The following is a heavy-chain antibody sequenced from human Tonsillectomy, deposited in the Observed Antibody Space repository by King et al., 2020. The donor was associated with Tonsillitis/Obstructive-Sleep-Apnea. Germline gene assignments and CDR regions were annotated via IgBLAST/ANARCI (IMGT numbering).Heavy chain of an antibody. D-gene: IGHD2-8*01. CDR3: TTGYCTNGVCYSPDY. CDR2: IKSKTDGGTT. J-gene: IGHJ4*02. V-gene: IGHV3-15*01. Sequence: VQLVESGGGLVKPGGSLRLSCAASGFTFSNAWMSWVRQAPGKGLEWVGRIKSKTDGGTTDYAAPVKGRFTISRDHSKNTLYLQMNSLKTEDTAVYYCTTGYCTNGVCYSPDYWGQGTLVTVSS. CDR1: GFTFSNAW.